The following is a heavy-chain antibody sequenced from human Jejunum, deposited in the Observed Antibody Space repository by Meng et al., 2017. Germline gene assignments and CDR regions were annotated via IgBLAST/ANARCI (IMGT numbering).Heavy chain of an antibody. D-gene: IGHD4/OR15-4a*01. Sequence: QVELQESGPGLVKPSETLSLTCTVCGDSASGPYWNWIRQPPGKGLEWIGCVYDNGNTNYNPSLKSRATMSLDTSKNQFSLRLSSVTAEDTAVYYCARRAVGARGWIDPWGQGTLVTVSS. CDR3: ARRAVGARGWIDP. CDR1: GDSASGPY. J-gene: IGHJ5*02. V-gene: IGHV4-59*02. CDR2: VYDNGNT.